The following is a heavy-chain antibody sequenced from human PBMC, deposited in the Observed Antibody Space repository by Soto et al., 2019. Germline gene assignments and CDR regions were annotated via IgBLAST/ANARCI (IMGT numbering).Heavy chain of an antibody. V-gene: IGHV3-23*01. CDR1: GFTFSSYG. CDR3: AKGGSGYYQLDY. CDR2: ISSSGGST. J-gene: IGHJ4*02. Sequence: VQLLESGGGLVQPGGSLRLSCAASGFTFSSYGMSWVRQAPGKGLEWVSSISSSGGSTYYADSVKGRFTISRDNSKNTLYLQMNSLRAEDTAVYYCAKGGSGYYQLDYWGQGTLVTVSS. D-gene: IGHD3-22*01.